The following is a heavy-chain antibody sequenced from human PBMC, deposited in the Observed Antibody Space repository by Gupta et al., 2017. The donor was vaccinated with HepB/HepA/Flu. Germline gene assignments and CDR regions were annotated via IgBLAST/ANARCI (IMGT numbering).Heavy chain of an antibody. Sequence: QLQLQESGPGLVKPSETLSLTCTVSGGSISSSGYYWGWFRQPPGKGLEWIGSIYSSGYTYYNPSLKSRVTISVDTSKNQFSLKLSSVTAADRAVYYCARSYIVTRIGDAFDIWGQGTMVTVSS. V-gene: IGHV4-39*01. J-gene: IGHJ3*02. CDR3: ARSYIVTRIGDAFDI. CDR1: GGSISSSGYY. D-gene: IGHD5-12*01. CDR2: IYSSGYT.